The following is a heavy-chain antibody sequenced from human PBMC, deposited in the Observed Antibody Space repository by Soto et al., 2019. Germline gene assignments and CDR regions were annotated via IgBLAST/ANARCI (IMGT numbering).Heavy chain of an antibody. J-gene: IGHJ4*02. CDR1: GYTFTSYD. V-gene: IGHV1-8*01. D-gene: IGHD3-16*01. CDR2: MNPNSGNT. CDR3: ARERSFGADY. Sequence: QVQPVQSGAELKKPGASVKVSCKASGYTFTSYDINWVRQATGQGLEWMGWMNPNSGNTGYAQKFQGRVTMTRNTSITTVYMELSSLRSEDTSVDYCARERSFGADYWGQGTLVTVSS.